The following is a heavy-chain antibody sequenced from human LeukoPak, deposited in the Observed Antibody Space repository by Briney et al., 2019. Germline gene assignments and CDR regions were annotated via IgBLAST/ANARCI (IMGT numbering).Heavy chain of an antibody. Sequence: GGSLRLSCAASGFTFRTYDMHWVRQAPGKGLEWVAVISHDGSNEDYADSVKGRFTISRDNSRNRLFLQMSSLRAEDTAVYYCRTQLWSRFDYWGQGTLVTVSS. J-gene: IGHJ4*02. CDR2: ISHDGSNE. CDR3: RTQLWSRFDY. V-gene: IGHV3-30*03. CDR1: GFTFRTYD. D-gene: IGHD1-1*01.